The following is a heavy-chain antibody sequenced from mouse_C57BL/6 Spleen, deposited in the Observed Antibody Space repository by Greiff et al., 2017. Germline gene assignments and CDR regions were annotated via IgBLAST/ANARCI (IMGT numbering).Heavy chain of an antibody. CDR1: GFTFSDYG. CDR3: ARQARLPFDD. J-gene: IGHJ2*01. V-gene: IGHV5-17*01. D-gene: IGHD2-2*01. CDR2: ISSGSSTI. Sequence: EVMLVESGGGLVKPGGSLKLSCAASGFTFSDYGMHWVRQAPEKGLEWVAYISSGSSTIYYADTVKGRFTISRDNAKNTLFLQMTSLRSEDTAMYYCARQARLPFDDWGQGTTLTVSS.